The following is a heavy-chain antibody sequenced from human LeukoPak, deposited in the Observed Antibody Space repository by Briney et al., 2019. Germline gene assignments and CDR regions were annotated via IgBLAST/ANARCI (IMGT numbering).Heavy chain of an antibody. CDR3: ARDGGESTGGYYYMDV. CDR1: GYTFTSYY. Sequence: GASVKVSCKASGYTFTSYYMHWVRQAPGQGLEWMGIINPSGGSTSYAQKFQGRVTMTRDTSTSTVYMELSSLRSEDTAVYYCARDGGESTGGYYYMDVWGKGTTVTISS. CDR2: INPSGGST. V-gene: IGHV1-46*01. D-gene: IGHD2-2*01. J-gene: IGHJ6*03.